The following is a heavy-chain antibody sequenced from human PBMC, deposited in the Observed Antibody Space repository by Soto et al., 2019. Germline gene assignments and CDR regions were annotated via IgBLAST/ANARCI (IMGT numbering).Heavy chain of an antibody. D-gene: IGHD4-17*01. CDR2: INHSGST. Sequence: SETLSLTCAVYGGSFSGYYWSWIRQPPGKGLEWIGEINHSGSTNYNPSLKSRVTISVDTSKNQFSLKLSSVTAADTAVYYCARGLGGEVDYWGQGTLVTVSS. CDR3: ARGLGGEVDY. J-gene: IGHJ4*02. V-gene: IGHV4-34*01. CDR1: GGSFSGYY.